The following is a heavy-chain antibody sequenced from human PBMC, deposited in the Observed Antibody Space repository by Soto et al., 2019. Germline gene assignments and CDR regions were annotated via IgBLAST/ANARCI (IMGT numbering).Heavy chain of an antibody. Sequence: QVQLVQSGAEVKKPGASVKVSCKASGYTFTTYYIHWVRQAPGQGLEWIGVINPSGGSATYTQNFQDRVTMTRDTSTSTVTMELGSLTTDDTALYYCARSPLWGWLQAWHFDYWGQGALVTVSS. CDR3: ARSPLWGWLQAWHFDY. CDR2: INPSGGSA. CDR1: GYTFTTYY. D-gene: IGHD5-12*01. V-gene: IGHV1-46*01. J-gene: IGHJ4*02.